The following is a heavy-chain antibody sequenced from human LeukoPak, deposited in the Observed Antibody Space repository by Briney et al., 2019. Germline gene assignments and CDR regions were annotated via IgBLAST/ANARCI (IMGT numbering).Heavy chain of an antibody. CDR1: GVSISTYY. Sequence: PSETLSLTCTVSGVSISTYYWSWIRQPAGKGLEWIGRIYTSGNSNYNPSLKSRVTMSVDTSKNQFSLKLSSVTAADTAVYYCARDKSSSWSNWFDPWGQGTLVTASS. V-gene: IGHV4-4*07. J-gene: IGHJ5*02. CDR3: ARDKSSSWSNWFDP. CDR2: IYTSGNS. D-gene: IGHD6-13*01.